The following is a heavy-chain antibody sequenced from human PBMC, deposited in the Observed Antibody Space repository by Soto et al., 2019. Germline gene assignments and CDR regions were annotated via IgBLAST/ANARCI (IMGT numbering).Heavy chain of an antibody. Sequence: ASVKVSCKASGFSFTGYYIHWLRQAPGQGLEWMGWINAHSGGTEYAQKFQGRVTLTRDTSIATAYLTLTSLTSDDTALYYCAKDLTRQLAYWLDPWGQGTQVTVTS. D-gene: IGHD6-6*01. J-gene: IGHJ5*02. CDR3: AKDLTRQLAYWLDP. V-gene: IGHV1-2*02. CDR2: INAHSGGT. CDR1: GFSFTGYY.